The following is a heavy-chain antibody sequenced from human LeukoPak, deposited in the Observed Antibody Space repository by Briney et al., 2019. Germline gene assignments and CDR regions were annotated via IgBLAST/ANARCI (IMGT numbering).Heavy chain of an antibody. V-gene: IGHV1-18*01. CDR3: ARERSVGYMDV. J-gene: IGHJ6*03. Sequence: GASVKSSCKASGYTFTSYGIRWRRQAPGPGVEWMGWISAYNGNTNYAQKLQSRVTMTTDTSTSTAYMELRSLRSDDTAVYYCARERSVGYMDVWGKGTTVTVSS. D-gene: IGHD2-15*01. CDR2: ISAYNGNT. CDR1: GYTFTSYG.